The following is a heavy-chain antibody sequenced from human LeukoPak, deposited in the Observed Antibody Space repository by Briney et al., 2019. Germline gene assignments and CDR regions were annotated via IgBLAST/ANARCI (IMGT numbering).Heavy chain of an antibody. CDR2: IYRGGST. V-gene: IGHV3-53*01. CDR3: ARGIDNSGYLAGY. J-gene: IGHJ4*02. CDR1: GFTVSSYY. D-gene: IGHD3-22*01. Sequence: QPGGSLRLSCAASGFTVSSYYMSWVRPAPGKGLEWVSIIYRGGSTHYADSVKGRFTISRDNSKNTLYLQMNGLRAEDTAVYYCARGIDNSGYLAGYWGQGTLVTVSS.